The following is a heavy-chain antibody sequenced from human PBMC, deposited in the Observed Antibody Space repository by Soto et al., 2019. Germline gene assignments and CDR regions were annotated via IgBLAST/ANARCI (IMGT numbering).Heavy chain of an antibody. V-gene: IGHV3-23*01. D-gene: IGHD3-9*01. CDR3: AKHGYYDILTGTGVDY. CDR2: ISGSGGST. CDR1: GFTFSSYA. J-gene: IGHJ4*02. Sequence: GSLRLSCAASGFTFSSYAMSWVRQAPGKGLEWVSAISGSGGSTYYADSVKGRFTISRDNSKNTLYLQMNSLRAEDTAVYYCAKHGYYDILTGTGVDYWGQGTLVTV.